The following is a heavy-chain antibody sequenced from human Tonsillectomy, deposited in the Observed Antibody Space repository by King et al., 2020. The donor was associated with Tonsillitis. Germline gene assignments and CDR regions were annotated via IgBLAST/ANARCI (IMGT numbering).Heavy chain of an antibody. D-gene: IGHD6-13*01. V-gene: IGHV3-30*03. J-gene: IGHJ4*02. Sequence: VQLVESGGGVVQPGRSLGLSCAASGFTFSSYGMHWVRQAPGKGLEWMAVISYDGDNEYHADSVKGRFTISRDNSKNTLYLEMTSLRAEDTAVYFCARSRPGSSWYGGDYWGQGTLVTVSS. CDR1: GFTFSSYG. CDR3: ARSRPGSSWYGGDY. CDR2: ISYDGDNE.